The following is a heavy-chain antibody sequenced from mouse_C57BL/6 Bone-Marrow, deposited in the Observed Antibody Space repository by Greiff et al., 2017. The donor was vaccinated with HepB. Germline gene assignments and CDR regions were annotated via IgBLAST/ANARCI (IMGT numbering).Heavy chain of an antibody. CDR1: GFNIKDDY. J-gene: IGHJ3*01. D-gene: IGHD2-14*01. Sequence: VQLQQSGAELVRPGASVKLYCTASGFNIKDDYMHWVKQRPEQGLEWIGWIDPENGDTEYASKFQGKATITADTSSNTAYLQLSSLTSEDTAVYYCTTVPWFAYWGQGTLVTVSA. CDR3: TTVPWFAY. CDR2: IDPENGDT. V-gene: IGHV14-4*01.